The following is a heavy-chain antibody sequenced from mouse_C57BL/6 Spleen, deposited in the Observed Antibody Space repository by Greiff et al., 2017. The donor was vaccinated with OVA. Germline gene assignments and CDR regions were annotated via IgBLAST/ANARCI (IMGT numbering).Heavy chain of an antibody. J-gene: IGHJ2*01. CDR3: ARYYYGSSFDY. V-gene: IGHV1-22*01. CDR2: INPNNGGN. CDR1: GYTFTDYN. Sequence: VQLQQSGPELVKPGASVKMSCKASGYTFTDYNMHWVKQSHGKSLEWIGYINPNNGGNSYNQKFKGKATLTVNKSSSTAYMELRSLTSEDSAVYYCARYYYGSSFDYWGQGTTLTVSS. D-gene: IGHD1-1*01.